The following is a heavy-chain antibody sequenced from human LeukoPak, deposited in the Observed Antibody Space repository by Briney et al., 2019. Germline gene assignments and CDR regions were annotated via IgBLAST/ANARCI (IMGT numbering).Heavy chain of an antibody. D-gene: IGHD3-10*01. CDR1: GYTFTSYG. J-gene: IGHJ6*02. CDR3: ARFLAPPVGLLLWFGSRDYYYGMDV. Sequence: ASVKVSCKASGYTFTSYGISWVRQAPGQGLEWMGWISAYNGNTNYAQKLQGRVTMTTDTYTSTAYMEMRSLRSDDTAVYYCARFLAPPVGLLLWFGSRDYYYGMDVWGQGTTVTVSS. V-gene: IGHV1-18*01. CDR2: ISAYNGNT.